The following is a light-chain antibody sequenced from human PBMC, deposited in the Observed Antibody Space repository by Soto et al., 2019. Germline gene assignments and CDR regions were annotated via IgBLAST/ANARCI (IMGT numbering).Light chain of an antibody. CDR2: KAS. J-gene: IGKJ5*01. V-gene: IGKV1-5*03. Sequence: DIQMTQSPSTLSASVGDRVTITCRASQSISCWLAWYQQKPGKAPKLLIYKASTLESGVSSSFSGSGSGTEFTLTISSLQPDDFATYYCRQHNSYPITFGQGTRLEIK. CDR1: QSISCW. CDR3: RQHNSYPIT.